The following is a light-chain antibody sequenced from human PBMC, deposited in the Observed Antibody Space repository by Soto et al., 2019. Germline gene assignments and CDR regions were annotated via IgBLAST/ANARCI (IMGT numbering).Light chain of an antibody. J-gene: IGKJ1*01. CDR1: QDISKY. CDR2: GAS. V-gene: IGKV1-27*01. CDR3: QRYNKAPWT. Sequence: DIQMTQSPSSLSASVGDRVTITCRASQDISKYLAWYQQKSGKAPKLLIYGASTLQSGVPSRFSGSGSGTDFTLTISSLQPEDVASYYCQRYNKAPWTFGQGTKVEIK.